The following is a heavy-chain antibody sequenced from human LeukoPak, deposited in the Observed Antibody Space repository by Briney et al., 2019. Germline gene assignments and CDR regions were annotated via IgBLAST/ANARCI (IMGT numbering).Heavy chain of an antibody. CDR1: GGSISSGSYY. D-gene: IGHD6-13*01. V-gene: IGHV4-61*02. J-gene: IGHJ4*02. CDR3: ARDKAGYSSSWYQLEYYFDY. Sequence: PSETLSLTCTVSGGSISSGSYYWSWIRQPAGKGLEWIGRIYTSGSTNYNPSLKSRVTMSVDTSKNQFSLKLSSVTAADTAVYYCARDKAGYSSSWYQLEYYFDYWGQGTLVTVSS. CDR2: IYTSGST.